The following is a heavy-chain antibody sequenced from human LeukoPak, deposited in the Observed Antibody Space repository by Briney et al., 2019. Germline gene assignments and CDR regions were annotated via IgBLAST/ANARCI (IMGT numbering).Heavy chain of an antibody. CDR2: IIGNSVST. CDR3: AKGRRDGYNHPFFDS. Sequence: GGSLRLSCAASGFTFRNSAMSWVRQAPGKGLEWVSNIIGNSVSTYYADFVKGRFTISRDNSNNTLFLQMNSLSADDTARYYCAKGRRDGYNHPFFDSWGQGALAIVSS. J-gene: IGHJ4*02. CDR1: GFTFRNSA. D-gene: IGHD5-24*01. V-gene: IGHV3-23*01.